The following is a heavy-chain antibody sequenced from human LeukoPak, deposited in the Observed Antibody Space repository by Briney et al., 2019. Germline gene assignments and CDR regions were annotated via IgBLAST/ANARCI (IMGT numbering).Heavy chain of an antibody. J-gene: IGHJ3*01. V-gene: IGHV4-61*01. CDR2: ISYSGST. CDR3: ARGPYV. Sequence: SGTLSLTCTVSGDSVSSGTYYWSWVRQPPGKGLEWIGFISYSGSTNYNPSLKSRITISVDMSKNQFSLKVRSVTAADTAVYYCARGPYVWGQGTMVTVSS. CDR1: GDSVSSGTYY.